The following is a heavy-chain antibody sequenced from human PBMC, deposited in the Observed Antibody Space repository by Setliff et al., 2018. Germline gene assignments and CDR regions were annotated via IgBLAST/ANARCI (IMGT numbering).Heavy chain of an antibody. J-gene: IGHJ4*02. D-gene: IGHD6-13*01. V-gene: IGHV3-15*01. CDR3: TTAPLAAASTC. CDR1: GFTFSSYS. Sequence: PGGSLRLSCAASGFTFSSYSMIWVRQAPGKGLEWVGRIKSKTDGGTTDYAAPVKGRFTISRDDSKNTLYLQMNSLKTEDTAVYYCTTAPLAAASTCWGQGTLVTV. CDR2: IKSKTDGGTT.